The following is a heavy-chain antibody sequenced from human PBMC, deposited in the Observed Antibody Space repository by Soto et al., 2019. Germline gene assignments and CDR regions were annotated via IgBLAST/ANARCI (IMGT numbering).Heavy chain of an antibody. J-gene: IGHJ5*02. V-gene: IGHV4-30-2*01. CDR2: TYHSGST. Sequence: SETLSLTCAVSGGSISSGGYSWSWIRQPPGKGLEWIGYTYHSGSTYYNPSLKSRVTILVDRSKNQFSLKLSSVTAADTAVYYCARVPDRWGQGTLVTVS. CDR3: ARVPDR. D-gene: IGHD2-2*01. CDR1: GGSISSGGYS.